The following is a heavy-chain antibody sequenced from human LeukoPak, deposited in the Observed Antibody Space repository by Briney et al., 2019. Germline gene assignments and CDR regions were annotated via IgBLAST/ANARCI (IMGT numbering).Heavy chain of an antibody. D-gene: IGHD3-22*01. V-gene: IGHV1-18*01. J-gene: IGHJ3*02. CDR3: ARDTPAVYDSSGYKDAFDI. CDR1: GYIFTSYG. CDR2: ISAYNGNT. Sequence: ASVQVSCKASGYIFTSYGISWVRQAPGQGPEWMGWISAYNGNTNYVQKLQRRVTMTTDTSTSTAYMEMRGLRSDDTAVYYCARDTPAVYDSSGYKDAFDIWGQGTMVTVSS.